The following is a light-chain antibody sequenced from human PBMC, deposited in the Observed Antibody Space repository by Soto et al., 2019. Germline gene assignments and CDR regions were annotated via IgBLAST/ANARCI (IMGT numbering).Light chain of an antibody. CDR1: GSDVGGYDY. CDR2: EVT. Sequence: QSVLTQPASVSGSPGQSITISCTGTGSDVGGYDYVSWYQHHPGKAPKVMIYEVTNRPSGVSNRFSGSKSGNTASLTISGVLAEDEADYYCSSYTSSSTYVFGTGTKGTVL. J-gene: IGLJ1*01. CDR3: SSYTSSSTYV. V-gene: IGLV2-14*01.